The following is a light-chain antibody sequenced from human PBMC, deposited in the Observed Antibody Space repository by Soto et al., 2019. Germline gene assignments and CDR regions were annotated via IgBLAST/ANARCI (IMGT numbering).Light chain of an antibody. CDR3: AEWDDRLNGYV. CDR1: SSNIGSNT. Sequence: QSVLTQPPSASGTPGQRVTISCSGSSSNIGSNTVNWYQQLPGTAPKLLIYSNNQRPSGVPDRFSGSKSGTSASLAISGLQSEDEADYYCAEWDDRLNGYVFGTGTKLTVL. V-gene: IGLV1-44*01. J-gene: IGLJ1*01. CDR2: SNN.